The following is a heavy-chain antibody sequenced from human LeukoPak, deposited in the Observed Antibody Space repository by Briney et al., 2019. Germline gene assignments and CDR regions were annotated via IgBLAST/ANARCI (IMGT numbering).Heavy chain of an antibody. D-gene: IGHD6-13*01. Sequence: GGSLRLSCAASGFTFSNAWMSWVRQAPGKGLEWVGRIKSKTDGGTTDYAAPVKGRFTISRDDSKNTLYLQMNSLKTEDTAVYYCTTRIAAAAPGDYWGQGTLVTVSS. CDR3: TTRIAAAAPGDY. CDR2: IKSKTDGGTT. CDR1: GFTFSNAW. J-gene: IGHJ4*02. V-gene: IGHV3-15*01.